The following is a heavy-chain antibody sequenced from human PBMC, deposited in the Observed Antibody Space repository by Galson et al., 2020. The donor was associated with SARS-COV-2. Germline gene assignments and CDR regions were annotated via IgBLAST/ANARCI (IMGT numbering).Heavy chain of an antibody. CDR1: GGSISSCGYP. V-gene: IGHV4-30-2*01. CDR2: VDHSGTT. Sequence: SETLSLSCSASGGSISSCGYPWTCIRPPPGKGLESIGYVDHSGTTHYNPSLKSLLTISIDTSKNQLSLKLTSVTAADTAVYYCARRYTNGLSPYWYFDLWGRGTLVTVSS. CDR3: ARRYTNGLSPYWYFDL. J-gene: IGHJ2*01. D-gene: IGHD5-18*01.